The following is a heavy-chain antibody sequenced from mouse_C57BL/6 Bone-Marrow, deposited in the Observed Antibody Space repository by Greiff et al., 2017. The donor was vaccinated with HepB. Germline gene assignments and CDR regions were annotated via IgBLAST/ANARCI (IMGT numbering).Heavy chain of an antibody. CDR1: GFNFKDDY. J-gene: IGHJ4*01. CDR2: IDPENGDT. CDR3: TRKEDAMDY. Sequence: EVQLQQSGAELVRPGASVKLSCTASGFNFKDDYMHWVMQRPEQGLEWIGWIDPENGDTEYASKFQGKATITADTSSNTAYLQLSSLTSEDTAVYYCTRKEDAMDYWGQGTSVTVSS. V-gene: IGHV14-4*01.